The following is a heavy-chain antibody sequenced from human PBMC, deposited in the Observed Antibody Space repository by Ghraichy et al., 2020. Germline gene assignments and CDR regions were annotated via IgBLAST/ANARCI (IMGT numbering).Heavy chain of an antibody. Sequence: GESLNISCTASGFTFNVYGMHWVRQAPGKGLEWVAFIQFDENNKYYADSVKGRFTVSRDNSRNTMYLQMNSLRVEDTALYYCAKGSGSNLRGNYINYWGPGSLVIVSS. D-gene: IGHD1-26*01. CDR3: AKGSGSNLRGNYINY. CDR2: IQFDENNK. V-gene: IGHV3-30*02. CDR1: GFTFNVYG. J-gene: IGHJ4*02.